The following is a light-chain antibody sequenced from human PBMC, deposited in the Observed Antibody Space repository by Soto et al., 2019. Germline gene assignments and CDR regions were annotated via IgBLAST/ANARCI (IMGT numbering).Light chain of an antibody. V-gene: IGKV3-20*01. CDR3: QQYGGASRT. Sequence: EIVLTQSPGTLPLSPGERATLSCRASPRIRKNLGWYQHKPGQAPRLLIYDASGSAAGVPDRFSGSGSGTDFTLTVSRLEPEDFAVYYFQQYGGASRTFGQGNKVESK. CDR2: DAS. CDR1: PRIRKN. J-gene: IGKJ1*01.